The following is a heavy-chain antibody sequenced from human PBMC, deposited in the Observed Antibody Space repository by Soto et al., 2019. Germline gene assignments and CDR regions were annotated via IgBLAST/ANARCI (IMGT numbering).Heavy chain of an antibody. CDR3: ARDHYDFWSGSPRYGMDV. Sequence: QVQLVQSGAEVKKPGSSVKVSCKASGGTFSSYAISWVRQAPGQGLEWMGGIIPIFGTANYAQKFRGRVTITADESTSTAYMELSSLRSEDTAVYYCARDHYDFWSGSPRYGMDVWGQGTTVTVSS. CDR1: GGTFSSYA. J-gene: IGHJ6*02. CDR2: IIPIFGTA. D-gene: IGHD3-3*01. V-gene: IGHV1-69*01.